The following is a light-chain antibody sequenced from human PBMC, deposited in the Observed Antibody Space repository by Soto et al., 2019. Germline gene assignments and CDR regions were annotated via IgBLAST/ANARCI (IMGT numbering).Light chain of an antibody. CDR2: GGS. J-gene: IGKJ3*01. CDR3: QQSYNIPFT. Sequence: DIQMTQSTSSLAASVGERVTITCRSSQNIHSFLNWYQQKQGKAPQVLIYGGSALQSGVPSRFSGSGSGTDFTLTISSLQPEDFASYFCQQSYNIPFTFGPGTRVDI. CDR1: QNIHSF. V-gene: IGKV1-39*01.